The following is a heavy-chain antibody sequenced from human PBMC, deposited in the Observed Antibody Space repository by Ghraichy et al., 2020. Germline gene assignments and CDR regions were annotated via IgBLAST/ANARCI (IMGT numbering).Heavy chain of an antibody. V-gene: IGHV3-33*01. Sequence: GGSLRLSCAASGFTFSSYGMHWVRQAPGKGLEWVAVIWYDGSNKYYADSVKGRFTISRDNSKNTLYLQMNSLRAEDTAVYYCARDYYGSGEYDYWGQGTLVTVSS. D-gene: IGHD3-10*01. J-gene: IGHJ4*02. CDR2: IWYDGSNK. CDR1: GFTFSSYG. CDR3: ARDYYGSGEYDY.